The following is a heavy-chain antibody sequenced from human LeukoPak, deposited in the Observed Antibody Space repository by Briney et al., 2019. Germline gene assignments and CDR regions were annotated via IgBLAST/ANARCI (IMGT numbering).Heavy chain of an antibody. V-gene: IGHV4-59*01. Sequence: SETLSLTCTVSGGSISIYYWSWIRQPPGKGLEWIGYIYYSGSTNYNPSLKSRVTISVDTSKNQFSLKLSSVTAADTAVYYCARGGPTVTYFDYWGQGTLVTVSS. CDR1: GGSISIYY. J-gene: IGHJ4*02. D-gene: IGHD4-17*01. CDR2: IYYSGST. CDR3: ARGGPTVTYFDY.